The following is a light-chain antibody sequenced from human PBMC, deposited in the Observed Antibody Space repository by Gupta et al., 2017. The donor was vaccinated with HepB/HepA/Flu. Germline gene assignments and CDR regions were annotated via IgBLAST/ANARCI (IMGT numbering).Light chain of an antibody. CDR1: QSVSSY. Sequence: EIVLLQPPATLTLSLGERATLSCRASQSVSSYLAWYQQKPGQAPRLLIYDASNRATGIPARFSGSGSGTDFTLTISSLEPEDFAVYYCQQRSNWLPFTFGPGTKVDIK. CDR3: QQRSNWLPFT. V-gene: IGKV3-11*01. CDR2: DAS. J-gene: IGKJ3*01.